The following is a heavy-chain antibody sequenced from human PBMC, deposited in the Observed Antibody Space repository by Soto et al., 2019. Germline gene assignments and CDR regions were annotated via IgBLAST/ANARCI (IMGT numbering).Heavy chain of an antibody. CDR2: IDPSDSYT. CDR3: ARRVIAAAATAFYYGMDV. CDR1: GYCFTSYW. D-gene: IGHD6-13*01. Sequence: LGESLTISCKGSGYCFTSYWISWVRQMPGKGLEWMGRIDPSDSYTNYSPSFQGHVTISADKSISTAYLQWSSLKASDTAMYYCARRVIAAAATAFYYGMDVWGQGTTVTVSS. V-gene: IGHV5-10-1*01. J-gene: IGHJ6*02.